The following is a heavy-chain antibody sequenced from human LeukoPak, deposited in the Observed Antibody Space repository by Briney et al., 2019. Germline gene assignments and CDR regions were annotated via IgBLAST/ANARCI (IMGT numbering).Heavy chain of an antibody. V-gene: IGHV3-33*01. J-gene: IGHJ6*03. D-gene: IGHD5-18*01. Sequence: GGSLRLSCAASGFTFSSYGMHWVRQAPGKGLEWVAVIWYDGSNKYYADSVKGRFTISRDNSKNTLYLQMNSLRTEDTAVYYCARLRGYSYLSGDYYYMDVWGKGTTVTVSS. CDR3: ARLRGYSYLSGDYYYMDV. CDR2: IWYDGSNK. CDR1: GFTFSSYG.